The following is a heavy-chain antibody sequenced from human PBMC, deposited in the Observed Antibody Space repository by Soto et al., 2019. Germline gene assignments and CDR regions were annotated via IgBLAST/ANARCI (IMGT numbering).Heavy chain of an antibody. J-gene: IGHJ4*02. D-gene: IGHD3-22*01. CDR3: ARESSGYSDY. CDR1: GYSISSGYY. V-gene: IGHV4-38-2*02. CDR2: IYHSGST. Sequence: SETLSLTCAVSGYSISSGYYWGWIRQPPGKGLEWIGSIYHSGSTYYNPSLKSRVTISVDTSKDQFSLKLSSVTAADTAVYYCARESSGYSDYWGQGTLVTVSS.